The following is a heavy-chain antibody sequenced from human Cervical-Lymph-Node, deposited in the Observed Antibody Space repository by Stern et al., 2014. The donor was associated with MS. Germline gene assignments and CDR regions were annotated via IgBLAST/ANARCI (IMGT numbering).Heavy chain of an antibody. CDR1: RFNFDDYA. Sequence: EVQLVESGGGLVQPGRSLRLSCAGSRFNFDDYAMHWVRQAPGGGLEWVSSISWNSGSMEYADSVKGRFTIARDNAKNSLYLQMDSLRVEDTAIYYCAKDISSGRWEAQYYYGMDVWGQGTTVTVSS. J-gene: IGHJ6*02. CDR3: AKDISSGRWEAQYYYGMDV. CDR2: ISWNSGSM. V-gene: IGHV3-9*01. D-gene: IGHD6-19*01.